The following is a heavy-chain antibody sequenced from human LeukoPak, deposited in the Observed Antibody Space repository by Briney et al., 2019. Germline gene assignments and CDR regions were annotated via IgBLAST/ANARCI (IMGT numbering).Heavy chain of an antibody. D-gene: IGHD3-9*01. Sequence: PSETLSLTCTVSGGSISSGGYYWSWIRQPPGKGLEWIGYIYYSGSTNYNPSLKSRVTISVDTSKNQFSLKLSSVTAADTAVYYCARMGGGITIFFDYWGQGTLVTVSS. CDR3: ARMGGGITIFFDY. V-gene: IGHV4-61*08. J-gene: IGHJ4*02. CDR2: IYYSGST. CDR1: GGSISSGGYY.